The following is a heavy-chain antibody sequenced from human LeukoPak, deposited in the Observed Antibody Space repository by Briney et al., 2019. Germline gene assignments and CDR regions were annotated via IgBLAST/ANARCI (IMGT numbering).Heavy chain of an antibody. D-gene: IGHD3-22*01. V-gene: IGHV4-34*01. CDR2: INHGGST. CDR3: ARGPPLTYDGSGYYFFDY. J-gene: IGHJ4*02. Sequence: SETLSLTCAVYGGSFSGYFWTWTRQPPGKGLEWIGEINHGGSTNYNPSLKSRVTISVDTSKNHFSLKLSSLTAADTAVYYCARGPPLTYDGSGYYFFDYWGQGTLVTVSS. CDR1: GGSFSGYF.